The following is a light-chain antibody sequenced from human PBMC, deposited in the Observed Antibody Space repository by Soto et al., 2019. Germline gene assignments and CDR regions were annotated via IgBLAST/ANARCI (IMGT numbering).Light chain of an antibody. CDR3: QQYNSYPLT. CDR2: DVA. CDR1: QSIDRW. V-gene: IGKV1-5*01. Sequence: DIQMTQSPSTLSASVGDRVTITCRASQSIDRWLAWYQQRPGRAPKLLIYDVANLETGVPSRFSGSGSETEVTLTISSLQPHDFAIYYCQQYNSYPLTFGGGTKVEIK. J-gene: IGKJ4*01.